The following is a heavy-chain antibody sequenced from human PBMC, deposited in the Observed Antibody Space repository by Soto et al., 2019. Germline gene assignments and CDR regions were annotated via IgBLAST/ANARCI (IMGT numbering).Heavy chain of an antibody. J-gene: IGHJ6*02. CDR2: ISSSSSTI. CDR3: ARYRADYGVYYYYGMDV. CDR1: GFTISGRS. D-gene: IGHD4-17*01. V-gene: IGHV3-48*02. Sequence: GGSLTLSCESSGFTISGRSINWVRQAPGKWLECVSYISSSSSTIYYADSVKGRFTISRDNAKNSLYLQMNSLRDEDTAVYYCARYRADYGVYYYYGMDVWGQGTTVTVSS.